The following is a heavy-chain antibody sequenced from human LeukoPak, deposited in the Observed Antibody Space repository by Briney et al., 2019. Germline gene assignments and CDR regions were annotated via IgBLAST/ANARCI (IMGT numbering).Heavy chain of an antibody. J-gene: IGHJ5*02. D-gene: IGHD3-16*02. CDR1: GYPFTTYD. Sequence: GASVKVSCKASGYPFTTYDINWVRKATGQGLEWMGWMNPNSGNTGSAQRFQGRVTMTRDTSIGTAYMELSSLRSEDTAVYYCARGPLVRLPSSFDPWGQGTLVTVSS. CDR3: ARGPLVRLPSSFDP. CDR2: MNPNSGNT. V-gene: IGHV1-8*01.